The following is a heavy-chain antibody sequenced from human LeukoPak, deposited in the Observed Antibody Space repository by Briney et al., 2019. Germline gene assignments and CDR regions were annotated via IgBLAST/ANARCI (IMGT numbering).Heavy chain of an antibody. D-gene: IGHD1-1*01. V-gene: IGHV3-11*04. Sequence: GGSLRLSCAASGFTFSDYYMTWIRQAPGKGLEWVSYISSSASAIYYADSVKGRFTISRDNAKNSLYLQMNSLRAEDTAVYYCARREEGTTGTTWDYYYYYYMDVWGKGTTVTVSS. CDR2: ISSSASAI. J-gene: IGHJ6*03. CDR1: GFTFSDYY. CDR3: ARREEGTTGTTWDYYYYYYMDV.